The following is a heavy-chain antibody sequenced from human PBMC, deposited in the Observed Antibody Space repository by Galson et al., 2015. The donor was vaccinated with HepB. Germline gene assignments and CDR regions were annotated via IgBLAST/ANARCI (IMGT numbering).Heavy chain of an antibody. CDR1: EDTFSNSA. J-gene: IGHJ4*02. Sequence: SVKVSCKASEDTFSNSAINWVRQAPGQGPEWMAEIIPVLDVTKHAQKFQGRLTLIADKSTNTAYMELSSLTSDDTAIYYCARRRSSGSYYPLDFWGQGTLVTVSS. V-gene: IGHV1-69*10. CDR3: ARRRSSGSYYPLDF. D-gene: IGHD3-10*01. CDR2: IIPVLDVT.